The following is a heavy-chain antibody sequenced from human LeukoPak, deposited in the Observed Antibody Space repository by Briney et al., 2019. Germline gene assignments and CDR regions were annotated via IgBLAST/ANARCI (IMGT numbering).Heavy chain of an antibody. V-gene: IGHV1-24*01. J-gene: IGHJ4*02. CDR3: ATGNSGSYQQYDY. CDR2: FDPEDGET. D-gene: IGHD1-26*01. CDR1: EYTLTELS. Sequence: ASQKGSCTVSEYTLTELSMYWVRQAPGEGVEWGGGFDPEDGETIYAQKFQGRVTMTEDTSTDTAYMELSSLRSEDTAVYYCATGNSGSYQQYDYWGQGTLVTVSS.